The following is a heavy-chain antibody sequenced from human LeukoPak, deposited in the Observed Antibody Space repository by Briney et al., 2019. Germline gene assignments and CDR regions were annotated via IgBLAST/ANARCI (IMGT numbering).Heavy chain of an antibody. V-gene: IGHV4-59*01. D-gene: IGHD3-9*01. CDR1: NGSLSRYY. Sequence: SETLSLTCTVSNGSLSRYYWSWIRQPPGKGLEWIGYIYYSGSTNYNTSLKSQITISVDTSKNQFSLKLSSVNAADTAVYYCARAGGRYDILTGYHDFWGQGILVTVSS. CDR3: ARAGGRYDILTGYHDF. J-gene: IGHJ4*02. CDR2: IYYSGST.